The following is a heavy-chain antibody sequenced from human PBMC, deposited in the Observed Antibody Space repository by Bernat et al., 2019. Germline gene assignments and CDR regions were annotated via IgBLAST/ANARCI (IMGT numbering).Heavy chain of an antibody. CDR1: GGPISSGSYY. V-gene: IGHV4-61*02. CDR3: ARGNDYFGMDV. Sequence: QVQLQESGPGRVKPSQTLSLTGTVPGGPISSGSYYWSWIRQSAGKELEWIGRIYTSGSTNYNPSLKSRVTMSVDTSKKQVSLKLNSVTAADTAVYYCARGNDYFGMDVWGQGTTVTVSS. CDR2: IYTSGST. J-gene: IGHJ6*02.